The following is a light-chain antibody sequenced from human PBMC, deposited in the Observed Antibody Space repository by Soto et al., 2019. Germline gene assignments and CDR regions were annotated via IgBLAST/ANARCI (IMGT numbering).Light chain of an antibody. CDR2: ATS. CDR3: QHTYTVPYT. CDR1: QSIERY. J-gene: IGKJ2*01. Sequence: DIQMTQSPSSLSASVGDRVTITCRASQSIERYLNWYQQKSGKAPKFLMYATSHLQSGVPSRFSGSGSGTEFTLTISCLQPEDFCSYYCQHTYTVPYTFGQGTKLEIE. V-gene: IGKV1-39*01.